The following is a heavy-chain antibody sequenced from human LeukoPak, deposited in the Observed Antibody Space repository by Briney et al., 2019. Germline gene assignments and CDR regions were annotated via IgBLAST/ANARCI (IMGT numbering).Heavy chain of an antibody. CDR2: IYYPVST. V-gene: IGHV4-38-2*02. Sequence: PSETLSLTCTVSGYSFSSGYYWGWIRQSPGRGLELIGSIYYPVSTYYNPSLNSRVTISVDTSKNQFSLKLSSVTAADTAVYYCAALHCSSTSCYTRGAFDIWGQGTMVTVSS. D-gene: IGHD2-2*01. J-gene: IGHJ3*02. CDR3: AALHCSSTSCYTRGAFDI. CDR1: GYSFSSGYY.